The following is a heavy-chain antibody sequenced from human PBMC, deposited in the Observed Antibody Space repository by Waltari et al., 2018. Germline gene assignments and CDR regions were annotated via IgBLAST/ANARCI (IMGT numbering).Heavy chain of an antibody. CDR2: IYYSGST. D-gene: IGHD2-15*01. V-gene: IGHV4-39*07. J-gene: IGHJ6*02. CDR1: GGSISSSSYY. Sequence: QLQLQESGPGLVKPSETLSLTCTVSGGSISSSSYYWGWIRQPPGKGLEWIGGIYYSGSTYYNPSLKSRVTISVDPSKNQFSLKLSSVTAEDTAVYYCARDDPRPYCSGGSCSPYYYGMDVWGQGTTVTVSS. CDR3: ARDDPRPYCSGGSCSPYYYGMDV.